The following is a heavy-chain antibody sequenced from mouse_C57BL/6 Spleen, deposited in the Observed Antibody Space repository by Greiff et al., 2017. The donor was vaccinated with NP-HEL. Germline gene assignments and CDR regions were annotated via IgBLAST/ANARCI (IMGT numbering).Heavy chain of an antibody. D-gene: IGHD4-1*01. J-gene: IGHJ1*03. CDR1: GYTFTDYN. CDR3: ARGRLGRGYFDV. CDR2: INPNNGGT. V-gene: IGHV1-18*01. Sequence: VQLQQSGPELVKPGASVKIPCKASGYTFTDYNMDWVKQSHGKSLEWIGDINPNNGGTIYNQKFKGKATLTVDKSSSTAYMELRSLTSEDTAVYYGARGRLGRGYFDVWGTGTTVTVSS.